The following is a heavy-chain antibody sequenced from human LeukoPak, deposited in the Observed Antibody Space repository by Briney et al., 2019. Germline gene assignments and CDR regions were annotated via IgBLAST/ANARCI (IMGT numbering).Heavy chain of an antibody. V-gene: IGHV3-23*01. Sequence: GGSLRLSCAASGFTFSSYAMSWVRQAPGKGLEWVSAISGSGGSTYYADSVKGRFTISRDNSKNTLYLQMNSLRAEDTAVYYCAKEGPNYYGWVSYYHFDDWGQGTLVTASS. CDR1: GFTFSSYA. D-gene: IGHD3-10*01. CDR2: ISGSGGST. CDR3: AKEGPNYYGWVSYYHFDD. J-gene: IGHJ4*02.